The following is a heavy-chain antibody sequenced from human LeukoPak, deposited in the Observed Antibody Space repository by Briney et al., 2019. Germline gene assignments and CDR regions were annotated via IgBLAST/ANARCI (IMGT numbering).Heavy chain of an antibody. D-gene: IGHD2-2*01. CDR3: AKSFRSTSLDY. CDR2: ISGSGDST. Sequence: GGSLRLSCAASGFTFSSYGMTWVRQAPGKGLEWVSAISGSGDSTYYADSVKGRFTISRDNSRNTLYLQMNSLRAGDTAVYYCAKSFRSTSLDYWGQGTLVTVSS. CDR1: GFTFSSYG. J-gene: IGHJ4*02. V-gene: IGHV3-23*01.